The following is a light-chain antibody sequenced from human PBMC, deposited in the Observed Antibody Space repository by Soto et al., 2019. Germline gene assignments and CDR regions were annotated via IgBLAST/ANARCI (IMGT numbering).Light chain of an antibody. CDR1: QSLSNSF. CDR3: QQRSNWPPGGT. V-gene: IGKV3D-20*02. J-gene: IGKJ1*01. CDR2: DTS. Sequence: EIVLTQSPGTLSLSPGERATLSCRASQSLSNSFIAWYQQKPGQAPRLLIYDTSSRATGIPDRFSGSGSGTDFTLTISSLEPEDFAVYYCQQRSNWPPGGTFGQGTKVDIK.